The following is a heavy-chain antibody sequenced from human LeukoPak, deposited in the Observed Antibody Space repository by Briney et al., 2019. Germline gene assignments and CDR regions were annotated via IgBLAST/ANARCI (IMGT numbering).Heavy chain of an antibody. V-gene: IGHV4-59*11. D-gene: IGHD2-2*01. CDR1: GASISSHY. CDR2: ISNTGTT. Sequence: SETLSLTCTFSGASISSHYWSWIRQSRGKGLEWIGYISNTGTTDYNPSLKSRVTISVDTSKSQFSLKLSSVTAADAAVYYCARDYGTTSCYDYWGQGTLVTVSS. CDR3: ARDYGTTSCYDY. J-gene: IGHJ4*02.